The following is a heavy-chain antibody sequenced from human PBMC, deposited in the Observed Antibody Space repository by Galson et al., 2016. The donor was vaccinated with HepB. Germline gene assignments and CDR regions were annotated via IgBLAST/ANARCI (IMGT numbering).Heavy chain of an antibody. CDR2: IWTDGRNK. Sequence: SLRLACAASAFTFSNYGMHWVRQAPGKGLEWVAGIWTDGRNKYYGDSVKGRFTISRDNSTNTLYLQMNSLRAEDTAVYYCAKSKGGVWSYYFDYWGQGTLVTVSS. CDR3: AKSKGGVWSYYFDY. V-gene: IGHV3-33*06. CDR1: AFTFSNYG. D-gene: IGHD6-19*01. J-gene: IGHJ4*02.